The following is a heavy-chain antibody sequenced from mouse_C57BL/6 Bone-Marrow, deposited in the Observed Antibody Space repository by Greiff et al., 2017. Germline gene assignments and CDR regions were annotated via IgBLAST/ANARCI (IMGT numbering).Heavy chain of an antibody. D-gene: IGHD3-2*02. CDR3: ARPGLDSSGQAWFAY. CDR2: LYPGDGDT. Sequence: QVQLKQSGPELVKPGASVKISCKASGYAFSSSWMNWVKQRPGTGLEWIGRLYPGDGDTNYNGKFKGKATLTADKSSSTAYMQLSSLTSEDSAVYFCARPGLDSSGQAWFAYWGQGTLVTVSA. CDR1: GYAFSSSW. V-gene: IGHV1-82*01. J-gene: IGHJ3*01.